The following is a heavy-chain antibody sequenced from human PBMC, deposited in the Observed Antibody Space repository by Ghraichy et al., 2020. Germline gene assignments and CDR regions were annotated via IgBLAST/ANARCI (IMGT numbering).Heavy chain of an antibody. CDR1: GFTFSSYS. J-gene: IGHJ6*02. V-gene: IGHV3-21*01. Sequence: GGSLRLSCAASGFTFSSYSMNWVRQAPGKGLEWVSSISSSSSYIYYADSVKGRFTISRDNAKNSLYLQMNSLRAEDTAVYYCARDNGGSYYVPYYYGMDVWGQGTTVTVSS. CDR2: ISSSSSYI. CDR3: ARDNGGSYYVPYYYGMDV. D-gene: IGHD1-26*01.